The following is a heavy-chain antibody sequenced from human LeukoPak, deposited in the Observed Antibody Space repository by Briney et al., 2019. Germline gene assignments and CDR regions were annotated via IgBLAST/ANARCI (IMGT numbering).Heavy chain of an antibody. V-gene: IGHV4-39*07. CDR3: ARIGGITMIVVALYDAFDI. J-gene: IGHJ3*02. Sequence: SETLSLTCTVSGGSISSSSYYWGWIRQPPGKGLEWIGSIYYSGSTYYNPSLKSRVTISVDTSENQFSLKLSSVTAADTAVYYCARIGGITMIVVALYDAFDIWGQGTMVTVSS. CDR2: IYYSGST. D-gene: IGHD3-22*01. CDR1: GGSISSSSYY.